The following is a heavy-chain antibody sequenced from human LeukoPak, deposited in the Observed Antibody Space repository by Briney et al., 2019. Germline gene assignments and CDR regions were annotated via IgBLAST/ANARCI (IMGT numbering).Heavy chain of an antibody. V-gene: IGHV3-23*01. CDR2: ISGGGGST. CDR1: GFIFSTYS. CDR3: AKDKVPDSRRNFDV. D-gene: IGHD1-14*01. J-gene: IGHJ4*02. Sequence: PGGSLRLSCAASGFIFSTYSMNWVRRAPGKGLEWVSAISGGGGSTFYTDSVKGRFTISRDNSKNTLYLQLNSLRAEDTALYYCAKDKVPDSRRNFDVWGQGTLVTVSS.